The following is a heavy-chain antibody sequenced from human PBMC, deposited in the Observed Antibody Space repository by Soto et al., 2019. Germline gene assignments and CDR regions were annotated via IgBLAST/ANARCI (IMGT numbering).Heavy chain of an antibody. CDR1: GFTFSSYG. J-gene: IGHJ6*03. CDR2: IWSSGTNK. Sequence: QVQVVESGGGVVQPGRSLRLTCDVSGFTFSSYGMHWVRQAPGKGLEWVALIWSSGTNKYYAVSVKGRFTISRDNSKITLYLEMNSLRAEDTAVYYCARDRTANHYMDVWGKGTTVTVSS. D-gene: IGHD2-21*02. CDR3: ARDRTANHYMDV. V-gene: IGHV3-33*01.